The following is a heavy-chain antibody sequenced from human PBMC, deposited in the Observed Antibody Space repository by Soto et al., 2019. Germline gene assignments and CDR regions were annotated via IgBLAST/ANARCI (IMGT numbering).Heavy chain of an antibody. J-gene: IGHJ3*01. CDR2: INPNSGGT. V-gene: IGHV1-2*04. CDR1: GYTFTGYY. CDR3: AREARDYVDCSSTHCDRNDAFDL. D-gene: IGHD2-2*01. Sequence: ASVKVSCKASGYTFTGYYMHWVRQAPGQGLEWMGWINPNSGGTNYAQKFQGWVTMTRDTSISTAYMELSRLRSAHTSAYYCAREARDYVDCSSTHCDRNDAFDLWGQGTMVIV.